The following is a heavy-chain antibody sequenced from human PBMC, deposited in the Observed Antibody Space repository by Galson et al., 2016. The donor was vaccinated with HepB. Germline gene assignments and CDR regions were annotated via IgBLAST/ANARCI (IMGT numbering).Heavy chain of an antibody. J-gene: IGHJ4*02. D-gene: IGHD4-17*01. V-gene: IGHV3-48*02. CDR1: GFTFSSYP. Sequence: SLRLSCAASGFTFSSYPMTWVRQAPGKGLEWVSFISSSSTSISYADSVKGRFTISRDNAKNSLYLQMNSLRDEDTAVYYCASHFVTTLDYWGQGTLVTVSS. CDR3: ASHFVTTLDY. CDR2: ISSSSTSI.